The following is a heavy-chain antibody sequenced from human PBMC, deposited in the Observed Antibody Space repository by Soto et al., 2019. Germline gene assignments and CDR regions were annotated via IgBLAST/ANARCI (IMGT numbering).Heavy chain of an antibody. Sequence: QVQLQQWGAGLLKPSETLSLTCTVYGGSFSTYYWSWIRQPPGKGLEWIGAINHSGNTNYNPSLMGRVTMSFDTSKNQVSLKLSSVTAADTAVYYCTGTYPYYFDSWGQGTLVTVSS. CDR1: GGSFSTYY. CDR2: INHSGNT. D-gene: IGHD1-1*01. V-gene: IGHV4-34*01. J-gene: IGHJ4*02. CDR3: TGTYPYYFDS.